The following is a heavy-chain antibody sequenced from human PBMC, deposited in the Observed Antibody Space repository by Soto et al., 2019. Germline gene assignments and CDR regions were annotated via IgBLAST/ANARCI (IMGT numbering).Heavy chain of an antibody. V-gene: IGHV1-69*13. D-gene: IGHD3-22*01. Sequence: SVKVSCKPSGGTFSSYAISWVRQAPGQGLEWMGGIIPIFGTANYAQKFQGRVTITADESTSTAYMELSSLRSEDTAVYYCASSYYYDSSGYYHYDYWGQGTLVTVSS. CDR3: ASSYYYDSSGYYHYDY. CDR2: IIPIFGTA. J-gene: IGHJ4*02. CDR1: GGTFSSYA.